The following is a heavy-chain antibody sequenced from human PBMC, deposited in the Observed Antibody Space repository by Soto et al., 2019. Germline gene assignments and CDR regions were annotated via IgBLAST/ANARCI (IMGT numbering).Heavy chain of an antibody. Sequence: SSETLSLTCTVSGGSISSGGYYWSWIRQHPGKGLEWIGYIYYSGSTYYNPSLKSRVTISVDTSKNQFSLKLSSVTAADTAVYYCASMSPVTSIETWGQGTLVTVSS. D-gene: IGHD4-17*01. J-gene: IGHJ5*02. CDR2: IYYSGST. CDR1: GGSISSGGYY. V-gene: IGHV4-31*03. CDR3: ASMSPVTSIET.